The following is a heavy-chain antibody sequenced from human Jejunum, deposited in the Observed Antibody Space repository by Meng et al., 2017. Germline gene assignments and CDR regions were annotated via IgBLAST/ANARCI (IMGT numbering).Heavy chain of an antibody. CDR1: GITFSTHA. CDR2: ISGSGART. J-gene: IGHJ4*02. V-gene: IGHV3-23*01. CDR3: ETTTYSSSWDYVDY. Sequence: GGSLRLSCAASGITFSTHAMSWVRQAPGKGLEWVSGISGSGARTYYADSVKDRFTISRDNSKNTLYLKMNSLRAEDTAVYYCETTTYSSSWDYVDYWGQGTLVTVSS. D-gene: IGHD6-13*01.